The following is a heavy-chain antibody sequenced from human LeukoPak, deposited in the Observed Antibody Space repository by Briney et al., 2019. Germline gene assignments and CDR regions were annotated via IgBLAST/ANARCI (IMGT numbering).Heavy chain of an antibody. Sequence: ASVKVSCKASGYTFTGYYMYWVRQAPGQGLEWMGWINPNNGGTNYAQKFQGRVTMTRDTSISTAYMELSKLTSDDTAVYYCARNFGDFWSGNDYNWFDPWGQGTLVTVSS. J-gene: IGHJ5*02. CDR3: ARNFGDFWSGNDYNWFDP. D-gene: IGHD3-3*01. V-gene: IGHV1-2*02. CDR2: INPNNGGT. CDR1: GYTFTGYY.